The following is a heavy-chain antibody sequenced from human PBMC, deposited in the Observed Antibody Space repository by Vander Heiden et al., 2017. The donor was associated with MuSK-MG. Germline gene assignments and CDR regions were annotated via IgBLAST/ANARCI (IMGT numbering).Heavy chain of an antibody. D-gene: IGHD2-2*01. Sequence: EVQLVESGGGLAQPGGSLRLSCAASGFALSTPWVSWVRQAPGKGLEWVANIRQDGGEEYYVGSVKGRFTISRDNAKNSLYLQMNSLRAEDTAVYYCARGYCSGTTCFWDYYFDSWGQGTLVTVSS. J-gene: IGHJ4*02. V-gene: IGHV3-7*01. CDR1: GFALSTPW. CDR3: ARGYCSGTTCFWDYYFDS. CDR2: IRQDGGEE.